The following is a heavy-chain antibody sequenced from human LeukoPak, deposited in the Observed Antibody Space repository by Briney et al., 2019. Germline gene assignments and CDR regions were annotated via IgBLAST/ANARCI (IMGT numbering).Heavy chain of an antibody. D-gene: IGHD2-21*02. V-gene: IGHV4-39*01. Sequence: KTSETLSLTCTVSGDSIGSSSSYWGWIRQPPGKGLEWIGSMYYSGSTYYNPSLKSRVTISVDTSKNQFSLKLSSVTAADTAVYYCARAVVVTALQGYYYYYYMDVWGKGTTVTISS. J-gene: IGHJ6*03. CDR2: MYYSGST. CDR3: ARAVVVTALQGYYYYYYMDV. CDR1: GDSIGSSSSY.